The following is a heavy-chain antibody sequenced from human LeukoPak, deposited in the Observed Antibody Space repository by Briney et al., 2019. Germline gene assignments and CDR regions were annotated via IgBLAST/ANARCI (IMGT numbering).Heavy chain of an antibody. V-gene: IGHV4-39*01. CDR1: GGSISSSSYY. Sequence: PSETLSLTCTVSGGSISSSSYYWGWIRQPPGKGLEWIGSIYYSGSTYYNPSLKSRVTISVDTSKNQFSLKLSSVTAADTAVYYCASSIAAAGTHQTLDYWGQGTLVTVSS. CDR3: ASSIAAAGTHQTLDY. CDR2: IYYSGST. D-gene: IGHD6-13*01. J-gene: IGHJ4*02.